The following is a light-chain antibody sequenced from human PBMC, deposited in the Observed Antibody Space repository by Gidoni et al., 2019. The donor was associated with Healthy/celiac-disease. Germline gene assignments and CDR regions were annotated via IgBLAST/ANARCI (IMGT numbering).Light chain of an antibody. CDR3: MQALQTPF. CDR1: QSLLHSNGYNY. Sequence: DIVMTQSPLSLPVTPGEPASISCRSSQSLLHSNGYNYWDWYLQKPGQSPQLLIYLGSNRASGVPDRFSGSGSGTDFTLKISRVEAEDVGVYYCMQALQTPFFGGGTKVEIK. J-gene: IGKJ4*01. CDR2: LGS. V-gene: IGKV2-28*01.